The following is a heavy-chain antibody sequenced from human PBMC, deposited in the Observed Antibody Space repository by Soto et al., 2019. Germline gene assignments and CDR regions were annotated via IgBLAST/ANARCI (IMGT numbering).Heavy chain of an antibody. Sequence: GVSLRLSCAASGFTFSSYAMHWVRQAPDKGLEWVAVISYDGSNKYYADSVKGRFTISRDNSKNTLYLQMNSLRAEDTAVYYCARDSFSWNYFDYLGQGTLVTVSS. CDR2: ISYDGSNK. CDR3: ARDSFSWNYFDY. D-gene: IGHD1-1*01. CDR1: GFTFSSYA. V-gene: IGHV3-30-3*01. J-gene: IGHJ4*02.